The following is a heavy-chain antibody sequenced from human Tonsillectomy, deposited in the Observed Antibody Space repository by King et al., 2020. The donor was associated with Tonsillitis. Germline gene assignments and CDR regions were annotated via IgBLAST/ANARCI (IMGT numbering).Heavy chain of an antibody. CDR2: INHSVST. Sequence: VQLQQWGAGLLKPSETLSLTCAVYGGSFSGYYWSWIRHPPGKGVEWIGEINHSVSTNYNPSLKSRVTISVDTSKNQFSLKLSSVTAADTAVYSCARKGHSTSGRYWYFDLWGRGALVTVSS. CDR1: GGSFSGYY. D-gene: IGHD6-6*01. V-gene: IGHV4-34*01. J-gene: IGHJ2*01. CDR3: ARKGHSTSGRYWYFDL.